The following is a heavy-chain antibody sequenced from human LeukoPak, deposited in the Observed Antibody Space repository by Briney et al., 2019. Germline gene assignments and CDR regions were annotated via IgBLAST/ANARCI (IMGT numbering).Heavy chain of an antibody. CDR2: INPNSGGT. Sequence: ASVKVSCKASGYTFTGYYMHWVRQAPGQGLEWMGWINPNSGGTNYAQKFQGWVIMTRDTSISTAYMELSRLRSDDTAVYYCARAVAGTTSLDIWGQGTMVTVSS. V-gene: IGHV1-2*04. CDR3: ARAVAGTTSLDI. CDR1: GYTFTGYY. J-gene: IGHJ3*02. D-gene: IGHD6-19*01.